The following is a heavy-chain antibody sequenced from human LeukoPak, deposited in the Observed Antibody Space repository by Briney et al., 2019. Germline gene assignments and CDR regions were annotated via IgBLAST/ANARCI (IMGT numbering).Heavy chain of an antibody. CDR2: IYYSGST. CDR1: GGSISSRY. J-gene: IGHJ5*02. Sequence: SETLSLTCTVSGGSISSRYWSWIRQPPGKGLEWIGYIYYSGSTNYNPSLKSRVTISVDTSKNQFSLKLSSVTAADTAVYYCARRPYSSSSGWFDPWGQGTLVTVSS. V-gene: IGHV4-59*11. D-gene: IGHD6-6*01. CDR3: ARRPYSSSSGWFDP.